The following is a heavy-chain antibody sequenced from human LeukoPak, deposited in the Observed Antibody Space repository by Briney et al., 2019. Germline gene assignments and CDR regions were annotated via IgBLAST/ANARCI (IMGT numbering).Heavy chain of an antibody. CDR3: ARASVASNPLEYYYYMDV. V-gene: IGHV3-7*01. J-gene: IGHJ6*03. D-gene: IGHD5-12*01. CDR1: GFTSSSSW. Sequence: GGSLRLSCAASGFTSSSSWMTWVRQAPGEGLEWVANINQDESEKHYLDSVKGRFTISRDNAKNSLYLEMSSLRADDTAVYYCARASVASNPLEYYYYMDVWGKGTTVIVSS. CDR2: INQDESEK.